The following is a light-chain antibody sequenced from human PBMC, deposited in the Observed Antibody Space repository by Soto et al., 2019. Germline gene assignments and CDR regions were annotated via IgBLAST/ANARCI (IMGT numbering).Light chain of an antibody. CDR1: SSDVGGYDY. J-gene: IGLJ1*01. CDR2: GVT. CDR3: SSYAGSRNIV. V-gene: IGLV2-8*01. Sequence: QSVLTQPPSASGSPGQSVTISCSGTSSDVGGYDYVSWYQQHPGKAPKVLIYGVTKRSSGVPDRFSGSNSGYTAYLTVSGLEVEDEAVYYCSSYAGSRNIVFRTRTNVTVL.